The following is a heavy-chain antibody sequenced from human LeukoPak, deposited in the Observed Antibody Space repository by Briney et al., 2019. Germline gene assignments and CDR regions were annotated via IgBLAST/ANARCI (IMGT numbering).Heavy chain of an antibody. CDR2: IYSGGST. D-gene: IGHD6-6*01. CDR1: GFTVSSNY. Sequence: GGSLRLSCAASGFTVSSNYMSWVRQAPGKGLEWVSVIYSGGSTYYADSVKGRFTISRHNSENTLYLQMNSLRVEDTAVYYCARSIAALQGRLNDFDYWGQGTLVTVSS. J-gene: IGHJ4*02. CDR3: ARSIAALQGRLNDFDY. V-gene: IGHV3-53*04.